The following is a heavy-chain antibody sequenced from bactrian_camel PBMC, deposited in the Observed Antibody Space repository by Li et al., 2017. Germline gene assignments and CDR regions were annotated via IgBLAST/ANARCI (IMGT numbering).Heavy chain of an antibody. J-gene: IGHJ4*01. Sequence: HVQLVESGGGLVQPGGSLRLSCAASGFTFSAYWMYWLRQAPGKGLEWVSTINTGGGTTYYADSLKGRFAISRDNDKNTSYLQMNSLKSEDTALYYCVVRTSSQKITPWAWAHWGRGTQVTVS. V-gene: IGHV3S1*01. CDR3: VVRTSSQKITPWAWAH. CDR2: INTGGGTT. CDR1: GFTFSAYW.